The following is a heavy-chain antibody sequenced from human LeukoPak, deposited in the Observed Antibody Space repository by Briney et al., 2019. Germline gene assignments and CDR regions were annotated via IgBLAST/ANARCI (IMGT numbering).Heavy chain of an antibody. D-gene: IGHD2-2*02. V-gene: IGHV3-30-3*01. CDR2: ISYDGSNK. CDR1: GFTFSSYA. J-gene: IGHJ4*02. Sequence: GGSLRLSCAASGFTFSSYAMHWVRQAPGKGLEWVAVISYDGSNKYYADSVKGRFTISRDNSKNTLYLQMNSLRAEDTAVYYCARDQIGIVVAPAAIGYWGQGTLVTVSS. CDR3: ARDQIGIVVAPAAIGY.